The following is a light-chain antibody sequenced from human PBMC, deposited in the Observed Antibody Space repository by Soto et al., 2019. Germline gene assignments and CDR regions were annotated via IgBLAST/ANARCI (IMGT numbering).Light chain of an antibody. CDR2: AAS. CDR3: QQSYSAPLT. J-gene: IGKJ4*02. V-gene: IGKV1-39*01. Sequence: DIQMTQSPSSLSASVGDRVTITCRASQSISNSANWYQQKAGKAPKLLIYAASSLESGVPSRFSGSGSGTDFTLTISSLQPEDFAIYYCQQSYSAPLTFVGGTKVEIK. CDR1: QSISNS.